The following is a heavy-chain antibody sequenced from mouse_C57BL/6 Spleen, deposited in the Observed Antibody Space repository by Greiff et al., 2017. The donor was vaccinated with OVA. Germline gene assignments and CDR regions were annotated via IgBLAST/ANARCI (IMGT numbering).Heavy chain of an antibody. CDR3: ARDYYSSNERDFDY. J-gene: IGHJ2*01. D-gene: IGHD1-1*01. CDR1: GFNIKDDY. V-gene: IGHV14-4*01. Sequence: EVQLQQSGAELVRPGASVKLSCTASGFNIKDDYMHWVKQRPEQGLEWIGWIDPENGDTEYASKFQGKATITADTSSNTAYLQLSSLTSEDTAVYYSARDYYSSNERDFDYWGPGTTLTVSS. CDR2: IDPENGDT.